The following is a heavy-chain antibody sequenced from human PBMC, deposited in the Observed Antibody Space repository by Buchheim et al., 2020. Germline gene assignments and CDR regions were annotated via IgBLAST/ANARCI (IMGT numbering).Heavy chain of an antibody. Sequence: QAQLQESGPGLVKPSETLSLTCTVSGGSVSSGSYYWSWIRQPPGKGLEWIGYIYYSGSTNYNPSLKSRVTISVDTSKNQFSLKLSSVTAADTAVYYCARAVGYCSGGSCYYYGMDVWGQGTT. V-gene: IGHV4-61*01. CDR3: ARAVGYCSGGSCYYYGMDV. D-gene: IGHD2-15*01. J-gene: IGHJ6*02. CDR1: GGSVSSGSYY. CDR2: IYYSGST.